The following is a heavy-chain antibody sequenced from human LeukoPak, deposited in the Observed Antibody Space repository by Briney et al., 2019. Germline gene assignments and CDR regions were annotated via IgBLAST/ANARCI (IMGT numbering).Heavy chain of an antibody. CDR2: ISGSGGTT. V-gene: IGHV3-23*01. D-gene: IGHD5-18*01. J-gene: IGHJ4*02. CDR3: ARLRGYSYGYADY. Sequence: GGSLRLSCAASGFTFSSYGMSWVRQAPGKGLEYVSGISGSGGTTYYADSVKGRFTISRDNSKNTLYLQMNSLRDEDTALYYCARLRGYSYGYADYWGRGTLVTVSS. CDR1: GFTFSSYG.